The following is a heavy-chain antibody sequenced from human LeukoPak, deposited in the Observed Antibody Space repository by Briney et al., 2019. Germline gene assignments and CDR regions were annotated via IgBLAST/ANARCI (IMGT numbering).Heavy chain of an antibody. D-gene: IGHD7-27*01. V-gene: IGHV3-23*01. Sequence: GGSLRLSCAASGFTFADHATSWVRQAPGKGLEWVSAISASGDNTYYADSVKGRFTISRDNSKNTLYLQMNSLRAEDTAVYYCASELGDFDYWGQGTLVTVSS. CDR3: ASELGDFDY. CDR2: ISASGDNT. CDR1: GFTFADHA. J-gene: IGHJ4*02.